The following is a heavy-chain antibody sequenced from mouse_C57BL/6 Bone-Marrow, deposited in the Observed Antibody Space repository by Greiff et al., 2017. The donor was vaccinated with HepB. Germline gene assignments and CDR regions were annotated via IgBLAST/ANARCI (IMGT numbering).Heavy chain of an antibody. V-gene: IGHV1-50*01. Sequence: QVHVKQSGAELVKPGASVKLSCKASGYTFTSYWMQWVKQRPGQGLEWIGEIDPSDSYTNYNQKFKGKATLTVDTSSSTAYMQLSSLTSEDSAVYYCARLGSSPWFAYWGQGTLVTVSA. D-gene: IGHD1-1*01. CDR2: IDPSDSYT. J-gene: IGHJ3*01. CDR3: ARLGSSPWFAY. CDR1: GYTFTSYW.